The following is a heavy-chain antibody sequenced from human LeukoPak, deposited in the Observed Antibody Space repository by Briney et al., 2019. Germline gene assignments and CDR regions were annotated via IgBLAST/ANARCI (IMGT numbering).Heavy chain of an antibody. Sequence: ASVKVSCKASGYTFTGYYMHWVRQAPGRGLEWMGIINPSGGSTSYAQKFQGRVTMTRDTSTSTVYMELSSLRSEDTAVYYCAREGPLQHGVSSGYYYRGKNPLSYWGQGTLVTVSS. CDR3: AREGPLQHGVSSGYYYRGKNPLSY. J-gene: IGHJ4*02. CDR1: GYTFTGYY. V-gene: IGHV1-46*01. D-gene: IGHD3-22*01. CDR2: INPSGGST.